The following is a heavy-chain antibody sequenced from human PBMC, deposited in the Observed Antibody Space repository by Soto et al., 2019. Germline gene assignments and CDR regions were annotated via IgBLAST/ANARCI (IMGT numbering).Heavy chain of an antibody. Sequence: QVQLVQSGAEVRKPGASVTVSCRSSGDSFNDYYIHWVRQAPGQGFEWMGWINPNGGVTKYAQKFQGWVSMTRYKSIRTVYMQLSRLRSDDTAVYYCARESGGATATLDYYYFYMDVWGTGTTVTVSS. V-gene: IGHV1-2*04. CDR1: GDSFNDYY. J-gene: IGHJ6*03. CDR2: INPNGGVT. D-gene: IGHD1-26*01. CDR3: ARESGGATATLDYYYFYMDV.